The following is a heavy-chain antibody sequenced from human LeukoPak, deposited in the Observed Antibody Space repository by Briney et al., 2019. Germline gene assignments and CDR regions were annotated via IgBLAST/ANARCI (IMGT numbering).Heavy chain of an antibody. CDR3: ASRYCSSTSCYIPDV. V-gene: IGHV4-30-4*08. CDR2: IYYSGST. Sequence: SETLSLTCTVSGGPISSGDYYWSWIRQPPGKGLEWIGYIYYSGSTYYNPSLKSRVTISVDTSKNQFSLKLSSVTAADTAVYYCASRYCSSTSCYIPDVWGKGTTVTVSS. J-gene: IGHJ6*04. D-gene: IGHD2-2*02. CDR1: GGPISSGDYY.